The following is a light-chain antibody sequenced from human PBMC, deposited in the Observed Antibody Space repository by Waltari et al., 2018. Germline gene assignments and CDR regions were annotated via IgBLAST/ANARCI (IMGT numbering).Light chain of an antibody. V-gene: IGLV2-14*01. J-gene: IGLJ3*02. CDR3: NSYAGSSSWV. CDR2: DVS. CDR1: RSDVGFYTY. Sequence: QSALTQPASVSGSPGQSITISCTGTRSDVGFYTYVSWYQQHPGKAPKLIIYDVSERPSGVSDRFSGSKSGNTASLTISGLQAEDESDYYCNSYAGSSSWVFGGGTKLTVL.